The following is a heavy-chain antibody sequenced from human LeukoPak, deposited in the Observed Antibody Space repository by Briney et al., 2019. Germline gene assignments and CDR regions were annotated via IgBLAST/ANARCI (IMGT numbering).Heavy chain of an antibody. D-gene: IGHD3-22*01. CDR3: ARHITMIVVVPYYDAFDI. V-gene: IGHV1-69*13. CDR1: GGTFSSYA. CDR2: IIPIFGTA. Sequence: ASVKVSCKAPGGTFSSYAISWVRQAPGQGLEWMGGIIPIFGTANYAQKFQGRVTITADESTSTAYMELSSLRSEDTAVYYCARHITMIVVVPYYDAFDIWGQGTMVTVSS. J-gene: IGHJ3*02.